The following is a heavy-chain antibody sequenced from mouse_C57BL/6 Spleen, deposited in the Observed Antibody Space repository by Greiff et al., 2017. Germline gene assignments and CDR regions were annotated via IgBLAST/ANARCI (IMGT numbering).Heavy chain of an antibody. J-gene: IGHJ3*01. D-gene: IGHD1-1*01. CDR2: IDPEDGET. CDR3: ASPHYGSSSAWFAY. Sequence: VQLQQSGAELVKPGASVKLSCTASGFNIKDYYMHWVKQRTEQGLEWIGWIDPEDGETKYAQKFKGKATMTADTSSNTAYLQLSSLTSEDTAVYYCASPHYGSSSAWFAYWGQGTLVTVSA. CDR1: GFNIKDYY. V-gene: IGHV14-2*01.